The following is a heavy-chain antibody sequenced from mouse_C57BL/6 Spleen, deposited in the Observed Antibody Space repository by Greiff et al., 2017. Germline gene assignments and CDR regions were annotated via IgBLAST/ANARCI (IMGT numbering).Heavy chain of an antibody. CDR2: IYPEAGDT. CDR1: GYAFTSYR. V-gene: IGHV1-80*01. J-gene: IGHJ4*01. D-gene: IGHD2-2*01. CDR3: TRGRDGYDNAMEY. Sequence: VQLQESGAELVKPGASVKISCQASGYAFTSYRMNWVKQRPGKGLEWIGPIYPEAGDTNYNRKFKGKATLTADESSSTACLQLRSLTSEESAVEFCTRGRDGYDNAMEYWGQGTSVTVSS.